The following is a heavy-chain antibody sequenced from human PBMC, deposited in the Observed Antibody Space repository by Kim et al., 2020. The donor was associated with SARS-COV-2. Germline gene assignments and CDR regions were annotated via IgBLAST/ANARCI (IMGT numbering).Heavy chain of an antibody. D-gene: IGHD2-15*01. CDR2: ICGDAVNK. CDR3: AMMADMDGYSLFYYY. J-gene: IGHJ6*01. V-gene: IGHV3-23*01. CDR1: GFTFATYA. Sequence: WGSLRLSCVGSGFTFATYAMSWVRHAPGKGLEWVSVICGDAVNKFYADSVSVRFTICRDNSKNILYLQMNSLRDEDTALYYCAMMADMDGYSLFYYY.